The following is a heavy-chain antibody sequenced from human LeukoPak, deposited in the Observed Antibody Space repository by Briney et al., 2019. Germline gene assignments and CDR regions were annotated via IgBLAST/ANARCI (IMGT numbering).Heavy chain of an antibody. CDR3: ALRHYYDSSGYLPDAFDI. D-gene: IGHD3-22*01. CDR1: GYTFTSYY. Sequence: ASVKVSCKASGYTFTSYYMHWVRQAPGQGLEWMGWINPNSGGTNYAQKFQGRVTITRDTSISTAYMELSRLRSDDTAVYYCALRHYYDSSGYLPDAFDIWGQGTMVTVSS. CDR2: INPNSGGT. V-gene: IGHV1-2*02. J-gene: IGHJ3*02.